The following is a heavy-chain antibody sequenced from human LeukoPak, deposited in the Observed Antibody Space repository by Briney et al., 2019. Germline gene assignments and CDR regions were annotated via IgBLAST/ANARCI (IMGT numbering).Heavy chain of an antibody. CDR2: INPSGGST. CDR1: GYTFTIYY. V-gene: IGHV1-46*01. CDR3: ARTDIVLMVYAIRSFDP. J-gene: IGHJ5*02. Sequence: ASVKVSCKASGYTFTIYYMHWVRQAPGQGLEWMGIINPSGGSTSYAQKFQGRVTMTRDMSTSTVYMELSSLRSEDTAVYYCARTDIVLMVYAIRSFDPWGQGALVTVSS. D-gene: IGHD2-8*01.